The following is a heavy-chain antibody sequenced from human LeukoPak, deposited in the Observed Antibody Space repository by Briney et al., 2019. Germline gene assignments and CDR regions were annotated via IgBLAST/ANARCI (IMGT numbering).Heavy chain of an antibody. CDR1: GGSISSSSYY. J-gene: IGHJ4*02. D-gene: IGHD4-23*01. CDR2: IYYSGST. V-gene: IGHV4-39*01. CDR3: ARHGDDYGGKGEFDY. Sequence: SETLSLTCTVSGGSISSSSYYWGWIRQPSGKGLEWIGSIYYSGSTYYNPSLKSRVTISVDTSKNQFSLKLSSVTAADTAVYYCARHGDDYGGKGEFDYWGQGTLVTVSS.